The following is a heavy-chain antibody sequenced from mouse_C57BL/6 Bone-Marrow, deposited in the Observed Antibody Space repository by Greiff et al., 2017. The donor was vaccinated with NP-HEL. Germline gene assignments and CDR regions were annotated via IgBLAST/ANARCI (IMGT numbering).Heavy chain of an antibody. Sequence: QVQLQQPGAELVKPGASVKLSCKASGYTFTSYWMQWVKQRPGQGLEWIGKIDPSDSYTTYNQKFKGKATLTVDTSSSTAYMQLSSLTSEDSAVYYCASLGRWYFDVWGTGTTVTVSA. V-gene: IGHV1-50*01. CDR3: ASLGRWYFDV. CDR1: GYTFTSYW. J-gene: IGHJ1*03. D-gene: IGHD4-1*01. CDR2: IDPSDSYT.